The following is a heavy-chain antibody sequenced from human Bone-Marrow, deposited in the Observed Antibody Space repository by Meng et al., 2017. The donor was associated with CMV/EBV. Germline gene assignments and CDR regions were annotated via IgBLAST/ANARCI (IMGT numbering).Heavy chain of an antibody. V-gene: IGHV1-2*02. J-gene: IGHJ5*02. Sequence: ASVKVSCKASGYTFTGYYMHWVRQAPGQGLEWMGWINPNSGGTNYAQKFQGRVTMTRDTSISTAYMGLSRLRSDDTAVYYCAREVVVVPADISGFDPWGQGTLVTVSS. CDR3: AREVVVVPADISGFDP. D-gene: IGHD2-2*01. CDR2: INPNSGGT. CDR1: GYTFTGYY.